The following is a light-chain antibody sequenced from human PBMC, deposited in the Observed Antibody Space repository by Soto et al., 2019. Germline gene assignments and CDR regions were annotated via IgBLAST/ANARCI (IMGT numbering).Light chain of an antibody. V-gene: IGKV3-15*01. CDR3: QQYNDWPRTLT. CDR2: VAS. Sequence: DIVMTQAPATLSVSLGERATLSCRASHTLNSHFPCSQQIPVQAPRLLIYVASTRATGIPAGFSGSGSATAFPLTNSRLQSADFAVYSWQQYNDWPRTLTFGGETQVDTK. CDR1: HTLNSH. J-gene: IGKJ4*01.